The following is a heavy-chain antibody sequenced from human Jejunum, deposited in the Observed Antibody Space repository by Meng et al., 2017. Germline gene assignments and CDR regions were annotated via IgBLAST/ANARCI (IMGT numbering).Heavy chain of an antibody. V-gene: IGHV3-33*01. D-gene: IGHD3-10*01. CDR2: IWYDGSKT. Sequence: EHLVGSGGGVVQPGTSLGLSCAASGFTFRNYGLHWVRQAPGKGLEWVAVIWYDGSKTYYADSVKGRFSISRDNSKNTLYLQMNSLRAEDTAVYYCARYRSGSSDYWGPGTLVTVSS. CDR1: GFTFRNYG. CDR3: ARYRSGSSDY. J-gene: IGHJ4*02.